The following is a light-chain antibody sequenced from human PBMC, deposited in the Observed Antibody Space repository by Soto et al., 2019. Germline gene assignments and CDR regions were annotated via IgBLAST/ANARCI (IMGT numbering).Light chain of an antibody. Sequence: DIQMTQSPSSLSASVGDRVTITCRAGQYIGRYLNWYQQKPGKAPTLLIYAASSLHSGVPSRFSGSGSGTDFTLTISSLQPEDFATYSCQQTYRTPLTFGGGTKVEIK. CDR2: AAS. J-gene: IGKJ4*01. CDR3: QQTYRTPLT. V-gene: IGKV1-39*01. CDR1: QYIGRY.